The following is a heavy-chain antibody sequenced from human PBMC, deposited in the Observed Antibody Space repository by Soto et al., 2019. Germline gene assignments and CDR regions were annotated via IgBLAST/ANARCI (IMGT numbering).Heavy chain of an antibody. J-gene: IGHJ5*02. CDR1: GGSLTSYY. CDR2: VYYTGIA. CDR3: AASGGYCSGGSCYSKKTTRYNWFDP. V-gene: IGHV4-59*12. D-gene: IGHD2-15*01. Sequence: PSETLSLTCTDSGGSLTSYYWSWIRQPPGKELEWIGFVYYTGIARYNPSLKSRVTISVDTSNIQFSLKLCSVSAAVSAVYYCAASGGYCSGGSCYSKKTTRYNWFDPWGQGTLVTVSS.